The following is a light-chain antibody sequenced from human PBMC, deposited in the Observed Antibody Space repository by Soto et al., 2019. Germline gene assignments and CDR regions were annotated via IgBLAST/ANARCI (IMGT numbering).Light chain of an antibody. Sequence: QSALTQPASVSGSPGQSITISCTGTSSDIGSNNLVSWYQQHPGKVPRLMIFEVTRRPSGVSNRFSGSKSGNTASLTISGLQAEDEADYYCCSYSGSSTPVLFGGGTQLTVL. CDR1: SSDIGSNNL. V-gene: IGLV2-23*02. CDR2: EVT. CDR3: CSYSGSSTPVL. J-gene: IGLJ2*01.